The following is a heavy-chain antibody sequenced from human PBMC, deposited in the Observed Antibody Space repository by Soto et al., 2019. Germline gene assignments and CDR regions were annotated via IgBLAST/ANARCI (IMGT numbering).Heavy chain of an antibody. Sequence: GASVKVSCKASGYIFSGYGINWVRQVPGQGLEWMGWISAYNGNKNYAQKFQGRVTMTTDTSTSTAYMELRSLRSDDTAVYYCVRDLDGSGSYYTDYWGQGSLVPVSS. CDR1: GYIFSGYG. V-gene: IGHV1-18*01. J-gene: IGHJ4*02. CDR3: VRDLDGSGSYYTDY. CDR2: ISAYNGNK. D-gene: IGHD3-10*01.